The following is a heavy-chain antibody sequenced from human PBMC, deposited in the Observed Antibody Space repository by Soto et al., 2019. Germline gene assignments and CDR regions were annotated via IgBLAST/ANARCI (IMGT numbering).Heavy chain of an antibody. J-gene: IGHJ4*02. CDR1: GGSFSGYY. D-gene: IGHD5-12*01. CDR2: INHSGST. Sequence: QVQLQQWGAGLLKPSETLSLTCAVYGGSFSGYYWSWIRQPPGKGLEWIGEINHSGSTNYNPSLKSRVTVSVDTSENQFSLKLSSATAADTAVYYCARGWAQSSGYRYWGQGTLVTVSS. V-gene: IGHV4-34*01. CDR3: ARGWAQSSGYRY.